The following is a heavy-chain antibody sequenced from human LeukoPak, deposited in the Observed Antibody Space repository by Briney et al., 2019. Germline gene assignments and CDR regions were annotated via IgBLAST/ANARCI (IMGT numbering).Heavy chain of an antibody. CDR2: IYTSGST. J-gene: IGHJ5*02. CDR3: ARDRGIVGARGHNWFDP. Sequence: PSETLSLTCTVSGGPISSYYWSWIRQPAGKGLEWIGRIYTSGSTNYNPSLKSRVTMSVDTSKNQFSLKLSSVTAADTAVYYCARDRGIVGARGHNWFDPWGQGTLVTVSS. V-gene: IGHV4-4*07. D-gene: IGHD1-26*01. CDR1: GGPISSYY.